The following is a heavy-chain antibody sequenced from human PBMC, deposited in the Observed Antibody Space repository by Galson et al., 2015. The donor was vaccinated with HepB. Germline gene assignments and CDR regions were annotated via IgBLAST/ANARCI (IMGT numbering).Heavy chain of an antibody. V-gene: IGHV3-23*01. D-gene: IGHD6-19*01. CDR2: MSDNGDNT. J-gene: IGHJ1*01. CDR1: GFTFSSYA. CDR3: ATRSGASGWYSYFQH. Sequence: SLRLSCAASGFTFSSYAIMWVRQAPGKGLEWVSGMSDNGDNTFYADSVKGRFTISRDISKNTVYLQMNNLRVEDTAVYYCATRSGASGWYSYFQHWGQGTLVTVSS.